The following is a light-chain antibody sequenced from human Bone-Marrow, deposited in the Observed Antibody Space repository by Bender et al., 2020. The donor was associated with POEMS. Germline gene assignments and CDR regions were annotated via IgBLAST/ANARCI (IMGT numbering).Light chain of an antibody. CDR1: SLGDKY. CDR3: QAWDSSTVV. J-gene: IGLJ2*01. V-gene: IGLV3-1*01. Sequence: SYELTQSPSVSVSPGQTATITCSGDSLGDKYVCWYQHKPGQSPVLVIHQDTKRPSGIPERFSGSNSGNTATLTISGTQAMDEADYYCQAWDSSTVVFGGGTKLTVL. CDR2: QDT.